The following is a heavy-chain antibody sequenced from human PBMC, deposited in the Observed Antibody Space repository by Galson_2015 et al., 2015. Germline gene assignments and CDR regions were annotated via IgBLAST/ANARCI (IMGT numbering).Heavy chain of an antibody. CDR3: ARDDPGPGAYRL. J-gene: IGHJ3*01. CDR1: GFTFRTYW. Sequence: SLRLSCAASGFTFRTYWMSWVRQAPGRGLEWVANIKEDGSKRYHADSVKGRFMISRDNAKNSLFLQMNSLRGDDTAIYYCARDDPGPGAYRLWGQGAMVTVSA. V-gene: IGHV3-7*01. D-gene: IGHD2-21*01. CDR2: IKEDGSKR.